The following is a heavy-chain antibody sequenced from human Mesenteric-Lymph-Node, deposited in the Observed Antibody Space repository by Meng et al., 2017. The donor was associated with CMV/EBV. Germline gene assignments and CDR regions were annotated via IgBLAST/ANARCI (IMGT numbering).Heavy chain of an antibody. CDR2: INHSGST. J-gene: IGHJ6*02. V-gene: IGHV4-34*01. Sequence: GSLRLSCAVYGESFSGYYWSWIRQPPGKGLEWIGEINHSGSTNYNPSLKSRVSISVDTSKNQFSLKLSSVTAADTAVYYCARRGKGRPDVWGQGTTVTVSS. CDR1: GESFSGYY. CDR3: ARRGKGRPDV. D-gene: IGHD1-26*01.